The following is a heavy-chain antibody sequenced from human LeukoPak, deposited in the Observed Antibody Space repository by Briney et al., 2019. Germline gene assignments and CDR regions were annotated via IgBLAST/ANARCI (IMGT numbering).Heavy chain of an antibody. CDR2: INHSGST. D-gene: IGHD6-13*01. J-gene: IGHJ4*02. V-gene: IGHV4-34*01. CDR1: GGSFSGYY. Sequence: SETLSLTCAVYGGSFSGYYWSWIREPPGKGLEWIGDINHSGSTNYNPSLKSRVTISVDTSKNQFSLKLSSVTAADTAVYYCARRRYSSSWLPHPYYFDYWGQGTLVTVSS. CDR3: ARRRYSSSWLPHPYYFDY.